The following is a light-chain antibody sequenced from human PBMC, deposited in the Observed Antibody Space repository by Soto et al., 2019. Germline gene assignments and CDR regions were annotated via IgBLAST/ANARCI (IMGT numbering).Light chain of an antibody. CDR1: SSNIGAGYD. J-gene: IGLJ7*01. Sequence: QSVLTQPPSVSGAPGQRVTISCTGSSSNIGAGYDVHWYQQRPGTAPKLLIFGNINRPSGVPDRFSGSKSDTSASLAITGLQAEDETDYYCQSYDSSLSGAVFGGGTQLTVL. CDR2: GNI. V-gene: IGLV1-40*01. CDR3: QSYDSSLSGAV.